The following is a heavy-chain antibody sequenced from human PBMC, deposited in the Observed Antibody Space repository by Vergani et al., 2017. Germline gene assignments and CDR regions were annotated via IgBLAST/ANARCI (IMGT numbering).Heavy chain of an antibody. J-gene: IGHJ4*02. Sequence: EVQLVESGGGLVQPGRSLRLSCAASGFTFDDYAMHWVRQAPGKGLEWVSGISWNSGSIGYADSVKGRFTISRDNSKNTLYLQMNSLRAEDTAVYYCAKAGLLWFGEFFYWGQGTLVTVSS. CDR3: AKAGLLWFGEFFY. CDR1: GFTFDDYA. D-gene: IGHD3-10*01. CDR2: ISWNSGSI. V-gene: IGHV3-9*01.